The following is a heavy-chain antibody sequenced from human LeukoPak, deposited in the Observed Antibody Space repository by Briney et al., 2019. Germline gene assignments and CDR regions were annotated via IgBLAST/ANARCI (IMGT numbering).Heavy chain of an antibody. CDR1: EFTFSSYA. V-gene: IGHV3-30*04. Sequence: GGSLRLSCAASEFTFSSYAMHWVRQAPGKGLEWVAVISYDGSNKYYADSVKGRFTISRDNSKNTLYLQMNSLRAEDTAVYYCARDGTSSGYLREVYFQHWGQGTLVTVSS. D-gene: IGHD3-22*01. J-gene: IGHJ1*01. CDR3: ARDGTSSGYLREVYFQH. CDR2: ISYDGSNK.